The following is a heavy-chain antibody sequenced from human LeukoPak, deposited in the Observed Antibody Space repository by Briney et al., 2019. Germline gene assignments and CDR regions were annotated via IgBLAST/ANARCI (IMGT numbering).Heavy chain of an antibody. Sequence: GASVKVSCKASGYTFTGYYMHWVRQAPGQGLEWVGWINPNSGGTNSAQKFQGRVTMTRDTSISTAYMELSRLRSDDTAVYYCARSVVGATVKYDYWGQGTLVTVSS. J-gene: IGHJ4*02. CDR2: INPNSGGT. CDR1: GYTFTGYY. V-gene: IGHV1-2*02. D-gene: IGHD1-26*01. CDR3: ARSVVGATVKYDY.